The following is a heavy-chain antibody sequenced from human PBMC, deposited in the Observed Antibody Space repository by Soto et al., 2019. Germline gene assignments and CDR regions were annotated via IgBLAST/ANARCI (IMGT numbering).Heavy chain of an antibody. V-gene: IGHV3-23*01. CDR3: AKDRLAGNFDY. CDR1: GFTFNNYA. Sequence: GGALRLSCAASGFTFNNYAMNWVRQAPGKGLEWVATISFTGGSTYYADSVKGRFTISRENSKNTLYLQMNGLRLEDTAVYYCAKDRLAGNFDYWGQGTQVTVSS. CDR2: ISFTGGST. J-gene: IGHJ4*02.